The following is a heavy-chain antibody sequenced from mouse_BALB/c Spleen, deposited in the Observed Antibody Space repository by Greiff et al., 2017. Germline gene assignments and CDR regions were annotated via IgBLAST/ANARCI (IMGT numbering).Heavy chain of an antibody. D-gene: IGHD2-14*01. J-gene: IGHJ2*01. CDR3: APVRRGYFDY. Sequence: VQLQQPGAELVKPGASVKLSCKASGYTFTSYWMHWVKQRPGQGLEWIGEINPSNGRTNYNEKFKSKATLTVDKSSSTAYMQLSSLTSEDSAVYYCAPVRRGYFDYWGQGTTLTVSS. CDR1: GYTFTSYW. V-gene: IGHV1S81*02. CDR2: INPSNGRT.